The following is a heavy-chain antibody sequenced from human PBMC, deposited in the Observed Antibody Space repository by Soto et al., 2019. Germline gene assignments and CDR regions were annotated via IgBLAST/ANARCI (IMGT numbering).Heavy chain of an antibody. Sequence: QITLKESGPTLVKPTQTLTLTCTFSGFSLNTDGVAVGWIRQPPGKALEWLALIYWDDDKRYNPSLKTRLTVNKDTPKNQVVLTMTNMDPVDTATYSCAKTMGWNWFAPWGQGTLVTGSP. V-gene: IGHV2-5*02. J-gene: IGHJ5*02. CDR3: AKTMGWNWFAP. CDR2: IYWDDDK. D-gene: IGHD1-1*01. CDR1: GFSLNTDGVA.